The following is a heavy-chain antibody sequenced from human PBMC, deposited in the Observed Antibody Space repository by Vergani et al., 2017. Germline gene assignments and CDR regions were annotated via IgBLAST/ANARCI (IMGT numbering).Heavy chain of an antibody. CDR1: GGSISSGSYY. CDR2: IYTSGST. D-gene: IGHD3-3*01. J-gene: IGHJ4*02. V-gene: IGHV4-61*02. CDR3: ARTYYDFWSDSFGFDY. Sequence: QVQLQESGPGLVKPSQTLSLTCTVSGGSISSGSYYWSWIRQPAGKGLEWIGRIYTSGSTNYNPSLKSRVTISVDTSKNQFSLKLSSVTAADTAVYYCARTYYDFWSDSFGFDYWGQGTLVTVSS.